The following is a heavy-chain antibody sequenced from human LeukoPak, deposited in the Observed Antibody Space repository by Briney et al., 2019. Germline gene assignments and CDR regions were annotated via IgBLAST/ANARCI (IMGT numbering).Heavy chain of an antibody. D-gene: IGHD3-22*01. CDR1: GYSFTSYW. Sequence: GESLKISCQATGYSFTSYWIGWVRQMPGKGLEWMGIIHPGDSDTRYSPSFQGQVTISADKSISTAYLQWSSLKASDTAKYYCVRRNYYDRSGYFDYWGQGTLVTVSS. CDR2: IHPGDSDT. V-gene: IGHV5-51*01. CDR3: VRRNYYDRSGYFDY. J-gene: IGHJ4*02.